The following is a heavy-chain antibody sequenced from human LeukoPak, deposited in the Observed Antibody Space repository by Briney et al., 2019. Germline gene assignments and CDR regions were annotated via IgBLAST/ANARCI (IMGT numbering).Heavy chain of an antibody. CDR3: ARVPQERITMVRGVVSRGMDV. CDR1: GYIFTSYA. D-gene: IGHD3-10*01. CDR2: INAGNGNT. J-gene: IGHJ6*02. Sequence: ASVKVSCKASGYIFTSYAMHWVRQAPGQRLEWMGWINAGNGNTKYSQKFQGRVTITRDTSASTAYMELSSLRSEDTAVYYCARVPQERITMVRGVVSRGMDVWGQGTTVTVSS. V-gene: IGHV1-3*01.